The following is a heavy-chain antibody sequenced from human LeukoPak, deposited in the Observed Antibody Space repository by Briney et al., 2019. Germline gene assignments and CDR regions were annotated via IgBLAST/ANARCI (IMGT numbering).Heavy chain of an antibody. CDR3: AKDQVLRFLEWLLSPFDY. D-gene: IGHD3-3*01. CDR2: ISGSGGST. CDR1: GFTFSSYA. J-gene: IGHJ4*02. Sequence: PGGSLRLSCAASGFTFSSYAMSWVRQAPGKGLEWVSAISGSGGSTYYADSVKGRFTISRENCKNKVYLQMNRLRGEDTAVYYCAKDQVLRFLEWLLSPFDYWGQGTLVTVSS. V-gene: IGHV3-23*01.